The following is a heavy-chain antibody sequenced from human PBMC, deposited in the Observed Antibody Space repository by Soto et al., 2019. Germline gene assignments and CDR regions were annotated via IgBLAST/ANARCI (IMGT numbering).Heavy chain of an antibody. CDR1: GGSISSGGYY. V-gene: IGHV4-31*03. D-gene: IGHD2-2*01. CDR2: IYYSGST. CDR3: ARAASHIVVVPAAETPTYYYYGMEV. Sequence: PSETLSLTCTVSGGSISSGGYYWSWIRQHPGKGLEWIGYIYYSGSTYYNPSLKSRVTISVDTSKNQFSLKLSSVTAADTAVYYCARAASHIVVVPAAETPTYYYYGMEVWGQGTTVTVSS. J-gene: IGHJ6*02.